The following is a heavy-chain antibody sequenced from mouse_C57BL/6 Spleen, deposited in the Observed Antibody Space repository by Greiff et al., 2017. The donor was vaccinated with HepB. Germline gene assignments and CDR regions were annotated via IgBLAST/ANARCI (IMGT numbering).Heavy chain of an antibody. D-gene: IGHD4-1*01. CDR3: AKKKGNWEEYFDY. CDR2: IWRGGST. J-gene: IGHJ2*01. V-gene: IGHV2-5*01. CDR1: GFSFTSYG. Sequence: VQLQQSGPGLVQPSQSLSITCTVSGFSFTSYGVHWVRQSPGKGLEWLGVIWRGGSTDYNAAFMSRLSITKDNSKSQVFFKMNSLQADDTAIYYCAKKKGNWEEYFDYWGQGTTLTVSS.